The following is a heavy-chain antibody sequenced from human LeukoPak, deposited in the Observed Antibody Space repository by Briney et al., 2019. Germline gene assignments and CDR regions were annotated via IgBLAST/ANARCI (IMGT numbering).Heavy chain of an antibody. Sequence: TAGESLRLSCAASGFTFSNAWMGWVRQAPGKGLEWVGLIKSKTAGGTTDYAAPVKGRFTISRDDSKNTLYLQMNTLKTEDTAVYYCMTDYCTSASCTYWGQGTLVTVSS. D-gene: IGHD2-2*01. CDR2: IKSKTAGGTT. J-gene: IGHJ4*02. V-gene: IGHV3-15*01. CDR1: GFTFSNAW. CDR3: MTDYCTSASCTY.